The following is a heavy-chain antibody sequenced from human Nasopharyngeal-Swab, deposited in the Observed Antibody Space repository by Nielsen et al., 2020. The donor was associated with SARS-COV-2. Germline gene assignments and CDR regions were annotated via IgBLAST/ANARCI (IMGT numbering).Heavy chain of an antibody. J-gene: IGHJ4*02. Sequence: ASVKVSCKTSGYTFTNCAMNWVRQAPGQGLEWMGWINTNTGNPMYAQGFTGRFVFSLDTSVSTAYLQISSLKAEDTAVYYCARDLVWLGYYWGQGTLVTVSS. CDR1: GYTFTNCA. V-gene: IGHV7-4-1*02. CDR3: ARDLVWLGYY. CDR2: INTNTGNP. D-gene: IGHD3-10*01.